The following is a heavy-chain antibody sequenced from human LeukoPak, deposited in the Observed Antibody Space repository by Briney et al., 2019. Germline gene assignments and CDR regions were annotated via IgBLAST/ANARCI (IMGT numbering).Heavy chain of an antibody. CDR3: VKSRRVGANQRGLFDY. V-gene: IGHV3-23*01. D-gene: IGHD1-26*01. CDR2: VSGSGRNT. J-gene: IGHJ4*02. Sequence: GGSLRLSCAASGFTLSSYSMNWVRQAPGKGLEWVSSVSGSGRNTFHPDSVEGRFTISRDNSKNTVYLQMNSLRADDTAVYYCVKSRRVGANQRGLFDYWGQGTLVTVSP. CDR1: GFTLSSYS.